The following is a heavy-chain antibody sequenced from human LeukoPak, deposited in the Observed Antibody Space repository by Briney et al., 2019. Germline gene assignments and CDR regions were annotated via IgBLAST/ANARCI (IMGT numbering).Heavy chain of an antibody. CDR2: ISSSSNYI. CDR3: ARDRAGTTLIMHHDYYYMDV. CDR1: GFTFSSYS. V-gene: IGHV3-21*01. D-gene: IGHD1-1*01. Sequence: GGSLRLSCAASGFTFSSYSMNWVRQAPGKGLEWVSSISSSSNYIYYADSVKGRFTISRDNAKNSLYLQMNSLRAEDTAVYYCARDRAGTTLIMHHDYYYMDVWGKGTTVTVSS. J-gene: IGHJ6*03.